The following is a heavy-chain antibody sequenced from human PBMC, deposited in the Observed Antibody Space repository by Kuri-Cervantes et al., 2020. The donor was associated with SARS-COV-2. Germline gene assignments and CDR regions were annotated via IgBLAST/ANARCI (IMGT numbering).Heavy chain of an antibody. Sequence: GSLRLSCTVAGYCISSGYYWGWIRQPPGKGLEWIGSIYHRGCTYYNPSLKSRVTISVDTSKNQFSLKLSSVTAADTAVYYCARRSTLDYWGQGTLVTVSS. CDR2: IYHRGCT. V-gene: IGHV4-38-2*02. J-gene: IGHJ4*02. CDR3: ARRSTLDY. D-gene: IGHD2-2*01. CDR1: GYCISSGYY.